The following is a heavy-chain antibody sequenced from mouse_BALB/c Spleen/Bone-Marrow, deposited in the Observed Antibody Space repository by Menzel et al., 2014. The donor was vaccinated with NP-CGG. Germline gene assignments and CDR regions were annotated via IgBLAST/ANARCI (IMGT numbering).Heavy chain of an antibody. CDR2: INPSNGRT. D-gene: IGHD1-1*01. Sequence: VQLQQSGAELVKPGASVKLSCKASGYTFTSYWIHWVKQRPGQGLEWIGEINPSNGRTNYNEKFKSKATLTVDKSSSTAYMQLSSLTSEDSAVYYCASLLLRFYALDYWGQGTSVTVSS. J-gene: IGHJ4*01. V-gene: IGHV1S81*02. CDR3: ASLLLRFYALDY. CDR1: GYTFTSYW.